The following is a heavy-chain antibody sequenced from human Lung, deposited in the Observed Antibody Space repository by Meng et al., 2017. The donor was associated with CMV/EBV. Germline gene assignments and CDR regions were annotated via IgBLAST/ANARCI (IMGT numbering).Heavy chain of an antibody. Sequence: SETLSLXCAISGDNVSSNSAAWNWIRQSPSRGLEWLGRTYYRSKWYNDFAPSVKSRITFNPDTSKNQLSLHLTSVTPEDTAVYYCARDLNYYDSSGNYYVGWLDPWGQGNXVNGAS. CDR2: TYYRSKWYN. D-gene: IGHD3-22*01. J-gene: IGHJ5*02. V-gene: IGHV6-1*01. CDR3: ARDLNYYDSSGNYYVGWLDP. CDR1: GDNVSSNSAA.